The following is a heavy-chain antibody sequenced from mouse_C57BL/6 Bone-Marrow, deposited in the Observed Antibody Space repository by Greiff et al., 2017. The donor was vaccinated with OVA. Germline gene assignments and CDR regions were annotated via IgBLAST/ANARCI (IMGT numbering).Heavy chain of an antibody. V-gene: IGHV1-54*01. CDR2: INPGSGGT. D-gene: IGHD1-1*01. CDR1: GYAFTNYL. Sequence: QVQLQQSGAELVRPGTSVKVSCKASGYAFTNYLIEWVKQRPGQGLEWIGVINPGSGGTNYNEKFKGKATLTADKSSSTAYMQLSSLTSEDSAVYFCASHYYGSSSWYFDVWGTGTTVTVSS. CDR3: ASHYYGSSSWYFDV. J-gene: IGHJ1*03.